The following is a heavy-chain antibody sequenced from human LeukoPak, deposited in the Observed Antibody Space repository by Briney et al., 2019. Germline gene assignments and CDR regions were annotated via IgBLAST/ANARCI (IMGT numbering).Heavy chain of an antibody. CDR2: IYHSGST. CDR1: GGSISSGGYS. D-gene: IGHD5-18*01. V-gene: IGHV4-30-2*01. Sequence: SETLSLTCAVSGGSISSGGYSWSWIRQPPGKGLEWIGYIYHSGSTYYNPSLKSQVTISVDRSKNQFSLKLSSVTAADTAVYYCARRRDTAMVTGSFDYWGQGTLVTVSS. J-gene: IGHJ4*02. CDR3: ARRRDTAMVTGSFDY.